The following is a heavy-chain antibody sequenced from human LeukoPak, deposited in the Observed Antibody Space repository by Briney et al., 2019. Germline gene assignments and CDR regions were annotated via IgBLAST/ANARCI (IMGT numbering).Heavy chain of an antibody. V-gene: IGHV4-59*01. CDR1: GGSISSYY. D-gene: IGHD6-13*01. CDR3: ARARYSSSWYGGYKAFDY. J-gene: IGHJ4*02. Sequence: SETLSLTRTVSGGSISSYYWSWIRQPPGKGLEWIGYIYYSRSTNYNPSLKSRVTISVDTSKNQFSLKLSSVTAADTAVYYCARARYSSSWYGGYKAFDYWGQGTLVTVSS. CDR2: IYYSRST.